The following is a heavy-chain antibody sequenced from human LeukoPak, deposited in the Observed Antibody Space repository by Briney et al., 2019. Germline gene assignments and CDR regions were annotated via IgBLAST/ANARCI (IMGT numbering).Heavy chain of an antibody. V-gene: IGHV1-2*02. CDR2: INANSGDT. CDR3: ARDFSWGVDS. CDR1: AYSFTGYF. J-gene: IGHJ4*02. Sequence: ASVRVSCKTSAYSFTGYFFHWIRQAPGQGLEWMGWINANSGDTNYAQQFQGRLTMTRDRSISTVYMELSRLRTDDTAVYYCARDFSWGVDSWGQGTLVTVSS. D-gene: IGHD3-10*01.